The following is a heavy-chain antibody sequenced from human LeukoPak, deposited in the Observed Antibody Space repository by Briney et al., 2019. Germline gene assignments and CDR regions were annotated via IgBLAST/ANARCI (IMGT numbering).Heavy chain of an antibody. CDR2: IIPIFGTA. CDR1: GGTFSSYA. V-gene: IGHV1-69*13. J-gene: IGHJ4*02. D-gene: IGHD3-3*01. Sequence: SVKVSCKASGGTFSSYAISWVRQAPGQGLEWMGGIIPIFGTANYAQKFQGRVTITADESTSTAYMELSSLRSEDTAVYYCAKNPKAVTISGVPSQGYWGQGTLVTVSS. CDR3: AKNPKAVTISGVPSQGY.